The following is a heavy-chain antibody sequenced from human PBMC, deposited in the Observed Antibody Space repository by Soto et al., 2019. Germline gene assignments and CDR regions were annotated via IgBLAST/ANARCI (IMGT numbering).Heavy chain of an antibody. CDR3: ARDEGKVPDY. Sequence: EVQLVESGGGLVQPGGSLRLSCAASGFTFSSYSMNWVRQAPGKGLEWVSYISSSSSTIYYADSVKGRFTISRDNAKNSLYLQMNSLRVEDTAVYYCARDEGKVPDYWGQGTLVTVSS. CDR2: ISSSSSTI. CDR1: GFTFSSYS. D-gene: IGHD1-1*01. J-gene: IGHJ4*02. V-gene: IGHV3-48*01.